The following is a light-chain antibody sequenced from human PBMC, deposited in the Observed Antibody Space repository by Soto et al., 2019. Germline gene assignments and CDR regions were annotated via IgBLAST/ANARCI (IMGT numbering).Light chain of an antibody. CDR3: QQYNNWPPPIT. J-gene: IGKJ5*01. V-gene: IGKV3-15*01. CDR2: GAS. Sequence: EIVMTQSPATLSVSPGERATLSCRASQSVSSNLAWYQQKPGQAPRLLIYGASTRANGIPARFSGSGSGTEFTLTISSLQSGDFAVYYCQQYNNWPPPITFGQGTRLEIK. CDR1: QSVSSN.